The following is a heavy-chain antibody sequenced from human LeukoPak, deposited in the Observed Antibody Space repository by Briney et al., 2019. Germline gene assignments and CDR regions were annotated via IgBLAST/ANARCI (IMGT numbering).Heavy chain of an antibody. V-gene: IGHV1-18*01. CDR3: ARAGGDIVVVPAAMNY. CDR1: RYTFTSYV. CDR2: ISAYNGNT. Sequence: ASVTVSYKPSRYTFTSYVISWVRPAPGQGLKWMGWISAYNGNTNYAQKLQGRVTMTTDTYTSTAYMELRSLRSDDTAVYYCARAGGDIVVVPAAMNYWGQGTLVTVSS. J-gene: IGHJ4*02. D-gene: IGHD2-2*01.